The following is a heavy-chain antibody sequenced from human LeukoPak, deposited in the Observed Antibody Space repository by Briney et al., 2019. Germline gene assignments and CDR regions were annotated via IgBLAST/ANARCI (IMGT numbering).Heavy chain of an antibody. J-gene: IGHJ4*02. CDR2: ISSSSSYI. Sequence: GGSLRLSCAASGFTFSSYSMNWVRQAPGKGLEWVSSISSSSSYIYYADSVKGRFTISRDNAKNSLYLQMNSLSVEDTAVYFCVRDHYGNSGYLLWGQGTLVTVSS. D-gene: IGHD3-22*01. V-gene: IGHV3-21*01. CDR1: GFTFSSYS. CDR3: VRDHYGNSGYLL.